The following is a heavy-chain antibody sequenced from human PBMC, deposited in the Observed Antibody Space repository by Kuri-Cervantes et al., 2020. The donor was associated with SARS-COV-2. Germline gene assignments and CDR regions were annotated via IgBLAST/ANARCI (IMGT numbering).Heavy chain of an antibody. CDR3: ARDPGSGYDYGLDY. V-gene: IGHV3-30*02. CDR1: GFTFSSYG. D-gene: IGHD5-12*01. Sequence: GGSLRLSCAASGFTFSSYGMHWVRQAPGKGLEWVAFIRYDGSNKYYADSVKGRFTISRDNSKNTLYLQMNSLRAEDTAVYYCARDPGSGYDYGLDYWGQGTLVTVSS. CDR2: IRYDGSNK. J-gene: IGHJ4*02.